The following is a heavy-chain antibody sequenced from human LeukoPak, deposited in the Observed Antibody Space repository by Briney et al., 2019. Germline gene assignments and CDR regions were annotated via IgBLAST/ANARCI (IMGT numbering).Heavy chain of an antibody. CDR3: AKGLRGTYYYFDY. CDR2: ISGSGGST. J-gene: IGHJ4*02. Sequence: GGSLRLSCTASGFTFGDYAMSWVRQAPGKGLEWVSVISGSGGSTYYADSVKGRFTISRDSSKNTLYLQMNSLRAEDTAVYYCAKGLRGTYYYFDYWGQGTLVTVSS. D-gene: IGHD1-26*01. CDR1: GFTFGDYA. V-gene: IGHV3-23*01.